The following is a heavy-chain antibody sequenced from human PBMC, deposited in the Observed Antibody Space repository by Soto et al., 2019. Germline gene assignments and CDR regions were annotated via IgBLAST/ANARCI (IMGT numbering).Heavy chain of an antibody. D-gene: IGHD3-3*01. CDR3: TKGGQDFSSGTFDS. Sequence: SDTLSLTCTVSGGSISNYDCNWIRQPAGKGLQWIGRIDTSGSTNYNPSLKSRVTMSVDTSNQDFSLKLRSLTAADKALYYCTKGGQDFSSGTFDSLGRGDLLTVSS. CDR2: IDTSGST. J-gene: IGHJ4*02. V-gene: IGHV4-4*07. CDR1: GGSISNYD.